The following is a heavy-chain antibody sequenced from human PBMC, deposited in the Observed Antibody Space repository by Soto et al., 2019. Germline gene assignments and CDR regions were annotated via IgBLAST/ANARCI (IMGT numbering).Heavy chain of an antibody. V-gene: IGHV1-24*01. CDR3: ASDTCSGGSCYAPNVYYYYGMDV. CDR1: AYTLTELF. Sequence: ASVKVYCRISAYTLTELFMHLVGQAPGKGLEWMGGFDPEDGETIYAQKFQGRVTITADESTSTAYMELSSLRSEDTAVYYCASDTCSGGSCYAPNVYYYYGMDVWGQGTTVT. CDR2: FDPEDGET. J-gene: IGHJ6*01. D-gene: IGHD2-15*01.